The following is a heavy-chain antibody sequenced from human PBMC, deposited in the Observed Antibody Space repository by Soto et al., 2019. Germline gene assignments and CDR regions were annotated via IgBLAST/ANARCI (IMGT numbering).Heavy chain of an antibody. CDR3: AKERGDAIDY. CDR2: ISYDGSNK. D-gene: IGHD4-17*01. V-gene: IGHV3-30*18. Sequence: QVQLVESGGGVVQPGRSLRLYWAASGFTFSSYGMHWVRQAPGKGLEWVAVISYDGSNKYYADSVKGRFTISRDNSKNTLYLQMNSLRAEDTAVYYCAKERGDAIDYWGQGTLVTVSS. J-gene: IGHJ4*02. CDR1: GFTFSSYG.